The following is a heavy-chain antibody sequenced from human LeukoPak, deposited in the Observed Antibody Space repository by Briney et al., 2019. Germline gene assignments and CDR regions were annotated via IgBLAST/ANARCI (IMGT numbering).Heavy chain of an antibody. J-gene: IGHJ5*02. V-gene: IGHV3-23*01. CDR3: ASRPDSGWYLSRWFDP. D-gene: IGHD6-19*01. CDR1: GFTFSSYA. CDR2: ISGSGGST. Sequence: GGSLRLSCAASGFTFSSYAMSWVRQAPGKGLEWVSAISGSGGSTYYADSVKGRFTISRDNSKNTLYLQMNSLRAEDTAVYYCASRPDSGWYLSRWFDPWGQGTLVTVSS.